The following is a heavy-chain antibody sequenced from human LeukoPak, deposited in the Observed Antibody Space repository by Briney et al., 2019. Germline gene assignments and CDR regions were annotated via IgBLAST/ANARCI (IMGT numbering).Heavy chain of an antibody. CDR2: ISGSDGTT. V-gene: IGHV3-23*01. D-gene: IGHD2-2*01. CDR3: ARGGYCSSTSCYLDY. Sequence: PGGSLGLSCAASGFTFRNYAMSWVRQAPGKGLEWVSGISGSDGTTYSADSVKGRFTISRDNSKSTLYLQMNSLRVEDTAVYYCARGGYCSSTSCYLDYWGQGTLVTVSS. CDR1: GFTFRNYA. J-gene: IGHJ4*02.